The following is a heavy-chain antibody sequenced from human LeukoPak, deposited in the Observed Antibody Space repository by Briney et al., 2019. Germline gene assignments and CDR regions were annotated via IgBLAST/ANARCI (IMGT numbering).Heavy chain of an antibody. J-gene: IGHJ4*02. Sequence: ASVKVSXKASGYTFTGYYMHWVRQAPGQGLEWMGRINPNSGGTNYAQKFQGRVTMTRDTSISTAYMELSRLRSDDTAVYYCARIKQLGERDYWGQGTLVTVSS. V-gene: IGHV1-2*06. CDR1: GYTFTGYY. CDR2: INPNSGGT. CDR3: ARIKQLGERDY. D-gene: IGHD6-13*01.